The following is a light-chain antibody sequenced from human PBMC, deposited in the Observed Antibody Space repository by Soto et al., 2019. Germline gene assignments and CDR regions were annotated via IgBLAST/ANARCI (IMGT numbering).Light chain of an antibody. CDR3: QQYYNTPWT. V-gene: IGKV4-1*01. CDR2: WAS. Sequence: DIVMTQSPDSLAVSLGERATINCKSSQSVLYSSNNKNYLAWYQQKSGQPPKLLIYWASTRESGVPDRFSGSGSGTDFTLTIRSLQAEDVAVYYCQQYYNTPWTFGQGTKVEIK. J-gene: IGKJ1*01. CDR1: QSVLYSSNNKNY.